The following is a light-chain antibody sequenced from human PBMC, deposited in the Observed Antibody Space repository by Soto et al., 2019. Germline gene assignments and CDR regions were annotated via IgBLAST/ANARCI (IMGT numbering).Light chain of an antibody. V-gene: IGKV3-11*01. CDR2: DAY. Sequence: VLTQSPVTLSLSPGERATLSCRASQSFRGLLAWYQQKPGQAPRLLIYDAYNRATGIPPRFSGSGAGTDFTLTISRLEPEDSAVDDCQQRHMWPITFGQGTRLEIK. CDR1: QSFRGL. CDR3: QQRHMWPIT. J-gene: IGKJ5*01.